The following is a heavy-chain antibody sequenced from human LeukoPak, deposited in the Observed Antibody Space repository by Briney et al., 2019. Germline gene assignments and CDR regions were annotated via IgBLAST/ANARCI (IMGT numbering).Heavy chain of an antibody. CDR3: ARDGYYFDSSGYYF. D-gene: IGHD3-22*01. CDR1: GGSISSYY. J-gene: IGHJ4*02. Sequence: SETLTLTCTVSGGSISSYYWSWIRQPAGKGLEWIGHIYTSGNTNYNPSLKSRVTMSVDTSKNQFSLKLRSVTAADTAVYYCARDGYYFDSSGYYFWGQGTLVSVSS. CDR2: IYTSGNT. V-gene: IGHV4-4*07.